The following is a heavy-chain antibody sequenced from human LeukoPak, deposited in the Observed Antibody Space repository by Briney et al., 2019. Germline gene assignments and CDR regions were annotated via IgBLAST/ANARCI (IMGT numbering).Heavy chain of an antibody. CDR2: INHSGST. J-gene: IGHJ6*03. CDR1: GGSFSGYY. Sequence: SETLSLTCAVYGGSFSGYYWSWIRQPPGKGLEWIGEINHSGSTNYNPSLKSRVTISVDTSKNQFSLKLSSVTAADTAVYYCARGVGGDYPIYYYYYYMDVWGKGTTVTVSS. D-gene: IGHD4-17*01. CDR3: ARGVGGDYPIYYYYYYMDV. V-gene: IGHV4-34*01.